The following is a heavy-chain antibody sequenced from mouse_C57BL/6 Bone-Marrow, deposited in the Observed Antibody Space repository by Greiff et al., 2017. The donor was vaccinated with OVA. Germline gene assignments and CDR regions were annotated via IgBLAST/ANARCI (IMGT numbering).Heavy chain of an antibody. CDR2: IYPGSGST. CDR3: ARCGTTVVAAYYAMDY. Sequence: QVQLQQPGAELVKPGASVKMSCKASGYTFTSYWITWVKQRPGQGLEWIGDIYPGSGSTNYNEKFKSKATLTVDTSSSTAYMQLSSLTSEDSAVYYCARCGTTVVAAYYAMDYWGQGTPVTVSA. CDR1: GYTFTSYW. J-gene: IGHJ4*01. D-gene: IGHD1-1*01. V-gene: IGHV1-55*01.